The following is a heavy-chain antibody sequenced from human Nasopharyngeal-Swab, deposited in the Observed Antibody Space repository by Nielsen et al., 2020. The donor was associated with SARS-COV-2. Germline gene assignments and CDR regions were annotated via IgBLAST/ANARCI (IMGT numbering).Heavy chain of an antibody. CDR3: AKDGVRLNGIDG. J-gene: IGHJ6*02. D-gene: IGHD3-16*01. Sequence: GESLKISCGASGFTFSSYRMSWVRQAPGRGLEWVSAITGSGDATNYADSVSGRFTISRDNSKSTLYLQMNSLKAEDTAEYFCAKDGVRLNGIDGWGQGTTVTVSS. V-gene: IGHV3-23*01. CDR1: GFTFSSYR. CDR2: ITGSGDAT.